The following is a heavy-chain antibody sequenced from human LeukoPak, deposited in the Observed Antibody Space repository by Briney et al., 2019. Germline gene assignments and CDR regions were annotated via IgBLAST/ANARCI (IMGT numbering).Heavy chain of an antibody. J-gene: IGHJ4*02. D-gene: IGHD1-26*01. Sequence: PGGSLRLSCAASGFTFSSYAMSWVRQAPGKGLEWVSGISGSGVSTCYADSVEGRLTISRDNSKNTLYLQMNSLRVEDTAVYYCAAHSGSFRYYFDYWGQGTLVTVSS. V-gene: IGHV3-23*01. CDR1: GFTFSSYA. CDR3: AAHSGSFRYYFDY. CDR2: ISGSGVST.